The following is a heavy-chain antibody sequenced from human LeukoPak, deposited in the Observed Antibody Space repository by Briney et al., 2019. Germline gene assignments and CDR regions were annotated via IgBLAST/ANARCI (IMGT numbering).Heavy chain of an antibody. V-gene: IGHV3-7*03. J-gene: IGHJ4*02. D-gene: IGHD3-22*01. CDR3: ARDKGDYDTSGSLFVF. Sequence: AGGSLRLSCAASGFTFSRYWMSWVRQVSRKGLEWVANIKQDGGEIYYVDSVKGRFTISRDNAKSSLYLQMNSLRAGDTAVYYCARDKGDYDTSGSLFVFGGQGTPVTVSS. CDR1: GFTFSRYW. CDR2: IKQDGGEI.